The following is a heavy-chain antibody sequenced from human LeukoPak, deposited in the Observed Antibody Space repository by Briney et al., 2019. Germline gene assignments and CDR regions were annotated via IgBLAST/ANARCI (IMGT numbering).Heavy chain of an antibody. D-gene: IGHD5-12*01. CDR2: ISDIRSP. CDR3: ARDRGGYSGYFDY. V-gene: IGHV4-31*03. Sequence: SQTLSLTCTVSGGSINSGGHYWNWVRQYPGKGLEWIGYISDIRSPYYNPSLKSRVTISVDTSKNQFSLKVSSVTAADTAVYYCARDRGGYSGYFDYWGQGTLVTVSS. J-gene: IGHJ4*02. CDR1: GGSINSGGHY.